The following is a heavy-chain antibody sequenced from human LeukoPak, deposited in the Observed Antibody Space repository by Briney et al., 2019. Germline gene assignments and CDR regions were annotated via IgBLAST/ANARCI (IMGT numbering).Heavy chain of an antibody. D-gene: IGHD6-19*01. V-gene: IGHV3-30*04. CDR2: ISYDGSNR. Sequence: PGGCLRLSFSTSGFTFISSAMHSVRQAPGKGLEWVAAISYDGSNRYYADCVKGRFTSSRDNAKTSLYLQMNSLRAEDTAVYYCARDKGVYMAGAGIGYWGQGTLVTVSS. CDR1: GFTFISSA. J-gene: IGHJ4*02. CDR3: ARDKGVYMAGAGIGY.